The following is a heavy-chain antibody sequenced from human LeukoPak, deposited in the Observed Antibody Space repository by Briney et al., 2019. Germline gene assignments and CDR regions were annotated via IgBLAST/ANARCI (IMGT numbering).Heavy chain of an antibody. Sequence: PGGSLRLSCAASGFTFSAYAMNWVRQAPGKGPEWVSYITSSSSTIYYADSVKGRFTISRDNAKNSLYLQMNSLRDEDTAVYYCARGDGWFGELLNFDYWGQGTLVTVSS. CDR3: ARGDGWFGELLNFDY. CDR1: GFTFSAYA. V-gene: IGHV3-48*02. D-gene: IGHD3-10*01. CDR2: ITSSSSTI. J-gene: IGHJ4*02.